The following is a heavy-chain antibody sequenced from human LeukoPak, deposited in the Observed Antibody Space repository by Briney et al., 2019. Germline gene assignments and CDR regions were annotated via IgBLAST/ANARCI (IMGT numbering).Heavy chain of an antibody. CDR2: IYYSGST. Sequence: NSSETLSLTCTVSGGSISSSSYYWGWIRQPPGKGLEWIGSIYYSGSTYYNPSLKSRVTISVDTSKNQFSLKLSSVTAADTAVYYCARPVDTAMAYDWGQGTLVTVSS. CDR1: GGSISSSSYY. V-gene: IGHV4-39*07. CDR3: ARPVDTAMAYD. J-gene: IGHJ4*02. D-gene: IGHD5-18*01.